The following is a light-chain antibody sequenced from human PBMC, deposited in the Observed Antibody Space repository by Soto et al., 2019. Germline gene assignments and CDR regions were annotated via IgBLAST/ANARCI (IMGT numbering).Light chain of an antibody. CDR2: DAS. J-gene: IGKJ4*01. V-gene: IGKV3D-15*01. Sequence: EIVMTQSPATLSVSPGERATLSCRASQSVSSNLAWYQQKPGQAPRLLIYDASNRATGIPDRFSGSGSGTDFTLTISSLQPEDFATYYCQQSYTTPPTFGGGTKVDI. CDR3: QQSYTTPPT. CDR1: QSVSSN.